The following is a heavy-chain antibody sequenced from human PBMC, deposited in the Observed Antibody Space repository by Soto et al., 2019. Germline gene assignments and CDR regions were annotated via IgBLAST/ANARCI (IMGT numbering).Heavy chain of an antibody. Sequence: ASVKVSCKASGYTFTGYYMRWVRQAPGQGLEWMGWISPYSGATNYTQNFQGRVTMTRDTSTSTAYMELSSLSSDDTAVYYCARDLGVGATRNKIDYWGQGTLVTVSS. V-gene: IGHV1-2*02. CDR1: GYTFTGYY. D-gene: IGHD1-26*01. CDR3: ARDLGVGATRNKIDY. CDR2: ISPYSGAT. J-gene: IGHJ4*02.